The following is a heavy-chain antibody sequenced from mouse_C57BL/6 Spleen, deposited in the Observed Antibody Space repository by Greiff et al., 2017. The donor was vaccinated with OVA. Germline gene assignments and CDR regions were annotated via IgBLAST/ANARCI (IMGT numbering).Heavy chain of an antibody. CDR3: ARTYYSNYAWYFDV. D-gene: IGHD2-5*01. CDR2: ISDGGSYT. CDR1: GFTFSSYA. Sequence: EVKVVESGGGLVKPGGSLKLSCAASGFTFSSYAMSWVRQTPEKRLEWVATISDGGSYTYYPDNVKGRFTISRDNAKNNLYLQMSHLKSEDTAMYYCARTYYSNYAWYFDVWGTGTTVTVSS. V-gene: IGHV5-4*03. J-gene: IGHJ1*03.